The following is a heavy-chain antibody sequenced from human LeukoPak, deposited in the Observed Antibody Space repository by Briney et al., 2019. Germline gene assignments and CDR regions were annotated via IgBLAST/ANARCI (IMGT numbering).Heavy chain of an antibody. V-gene: IGHV4-39*01. J-gene: IGHJ6*03. CDR1: GGSISSSSYY. Sequence: MPSETLSLTCTVSGGSISSSSYYWGWIRQPPGEGLEWIGSIYYSGSTYYNPSLKSRVTISVDTSKNQFSLKLSSVTAADTAVYYCARGRSSMVRGYYYYYMDVWGKGTTVTISS. D-gene: IGHD3-10*01. CDR3: ARGRSSMVRGYYYYYMDV. CDR2: IYYSGST.